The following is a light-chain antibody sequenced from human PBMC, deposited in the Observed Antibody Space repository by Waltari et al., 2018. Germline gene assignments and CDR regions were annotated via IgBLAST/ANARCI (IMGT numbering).Light chain of an antibody. CDR3: QQYGSSPRT. CDR2: GAS. CDR1: QGVSSSY. Sequence: LSCGGSQGVSSSYLAWYQQKPGQAPRLLIYGASNRATGIPDRFSGSGSGTDFTLTISRLEPEDFAMYYCQQYGSSPRTFGGGTKVEIK. J-gene: IGKJ4*01. V-gene: IGKV3-20*01.